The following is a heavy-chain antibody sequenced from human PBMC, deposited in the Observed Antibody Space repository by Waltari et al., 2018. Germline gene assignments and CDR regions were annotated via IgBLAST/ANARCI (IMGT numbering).Heavy chain of an antibody. CDR3: TKDMDGATAMAPRLDF. CDR1: GFIFDDYG. J-gene: IGHJ4*02. CDR2: INWNSGTI. D-gene: IGHD5-18*01. Sequence: VHLVESGGGLVRPGRSLRLSCAASGFIFDDYGMDWVREAPGKGRGGVAGINWNSGTIHYADSVKGRFTISRDNAENSLYLQMNSLTTEDTAVYYCTKDMDGATAMAPRLDFWGQGTLVTVSS. V-gene: IGHV3-9*01.